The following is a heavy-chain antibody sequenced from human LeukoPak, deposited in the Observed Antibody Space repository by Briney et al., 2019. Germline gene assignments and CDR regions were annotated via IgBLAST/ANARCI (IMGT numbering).Heavy chain of an antibody. Sequence: PSETLSLTCTVSGGSISSYYWSWIWQPPGKGLEWIGYIYYSGSTNYNPSLKSRVTISVDTSKNQFSLKLSSVTAADTAVYYCARSFFDYWGQGTLVTVSS. CDR1: GGSISSYY. V-gene: IGHV4-59*01. CDR3: ARSFFDY. J-gene: IGHJ4*02. CDR2: IYYSGST.